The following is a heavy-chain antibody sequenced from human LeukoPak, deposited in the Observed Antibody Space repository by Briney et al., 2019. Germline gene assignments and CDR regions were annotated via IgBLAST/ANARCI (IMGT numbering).Heavy chain of an antibody. CDR3: ARLYRTDDIVATNSVDY. CDR2: ITPIFGTA. D-gene: IGHD5-12*01. Sequence: SVKVSCRASGYXFIGYYIHWVRQAPGQGLEWMGGITPIFGTANYAQEFQGRDTITADESTSTAYMELSSLRSEDAAVYYCARLYRTDDIVATNSVDYWGQGTLVTVSS. J-gene: IGHJ4*02. V-gene: IGHV1-69*13. CDR1: GYXFIGYY.